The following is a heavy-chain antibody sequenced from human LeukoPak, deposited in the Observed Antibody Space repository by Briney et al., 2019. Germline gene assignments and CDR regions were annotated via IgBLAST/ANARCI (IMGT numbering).Heavy chain of an antibody. J-gene: IGHJ4*02. CDR3: AKVGIRLRQQLVPFDY. D-gene: IGHD6-13*01. V-gene: IGHV3-23*01. Sequence: GGTLRLSCAASGFTFSSYGMSWVRQAPGKGLEWVSAISGSGGSTYYADSVKGRFTISRDNSKNTLYLQMNSLRAEDTAVYYCAKVGIRLRQQLVPFDYWGQGTLVTVSS. CDR1: GFTFSSYG. CDR2: ISGSGGST.